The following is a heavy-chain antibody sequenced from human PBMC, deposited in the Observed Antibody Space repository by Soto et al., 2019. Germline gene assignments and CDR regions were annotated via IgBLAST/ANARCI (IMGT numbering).Heavy chain of an antibody. Sequence: VGSLVISCATSGFPFSSYSMSLGRQAPGKGLEWVSAISGSCGSTYYADSVKGRFTISRDNSKNTLYLQMNSLRSEDTAVYYCARGKGMEENYYYYGMDVWGQGTTVTVSS. V-gene: IGHV3-23*01. CDR3: ARGKGMEENYYYYGMDV. CDR2: ISGSCGST. CDR1: GFPFSSYS. D-gene: IGHD1-1*01. J-gene: IGHJ6*02.